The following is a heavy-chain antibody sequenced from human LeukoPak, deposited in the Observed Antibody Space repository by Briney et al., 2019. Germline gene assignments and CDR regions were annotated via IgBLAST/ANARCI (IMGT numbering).Heavy chain of an antibody. Sequence: GGSLRLSCAASGFTFSSYAMHWVRQAPGKGLEWVAVISYDGSNKYYADSVKGRFTISRDNSKNTLYLQMNSLRAEDTAVYYCARDKREDGYKSAFDIWGQGTMVTVSS. J-gene: IGHJ3*02. CDR3: ARDKREDGYKSAFDI. D-gene: IGHD5-24*01. CDR2: ISYDGSNK. CDR1: GFTFSSYA. V-gene: IGHV3-30-3*01.